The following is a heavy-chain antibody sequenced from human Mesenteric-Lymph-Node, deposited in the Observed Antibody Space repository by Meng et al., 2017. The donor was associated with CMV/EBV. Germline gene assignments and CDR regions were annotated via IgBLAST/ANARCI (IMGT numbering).Heavy chain of an antibody. CDR1: GGAISSGGYS. D-gene: IGHD5-12*01. CDR2: FYHSGTI. CDR3: ASSSGYDSFDS. V-gene: IGHV4-30-2*01. J-gene: IGHJ4*02. Sequence: CAVSGGAISSGGYSWSWIRQPPGKGLEWIGYFYHSGTIYYNPSLKSRVTISLDKSRNQFSLKLTSVTAADTALYYCASSSGYDSFDSWGQGTLVTVSS.